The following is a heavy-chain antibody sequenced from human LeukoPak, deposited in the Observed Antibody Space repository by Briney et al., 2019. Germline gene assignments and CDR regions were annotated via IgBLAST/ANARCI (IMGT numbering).Heavy chain of an antibody. D-gene: IGHD6-13*01. CDR1: GYTFTTYG. V-gene: IGHV1-18*01. Sequence: ASVKVSCKASGYTFTTYGINWVRQAPGQGLEWMGWISVYNDNTYYTQRLQGRVTMTTDTSTSTAYMELGSLISDDTAVYYCARGVSSWYYGMDVWGHGTTVIVSS. CDR2: ISVYNDNT. CDR3: ARGVSSWYYGMDV. J-gene: IGHJ6*02.